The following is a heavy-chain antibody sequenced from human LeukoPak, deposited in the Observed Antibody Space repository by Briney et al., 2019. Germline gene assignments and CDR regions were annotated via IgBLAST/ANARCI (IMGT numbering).Heavy chain of an antibody. V-gene: IGHV3-23*01. J-gene: IGHJ4*02. D-gene: IGHD1-26*01. CDR3: VRGESGRYYIR. CDR1: GFTFSNYA. CDR2: ITGGGGST. Sequence: GGSLRLSCAASGFTFSNYAMSWVRQAPGKGLEWVSIITGGGGSTYYADSVKGRFTISRDNSKNTLYLQMNSLRAEDTAVYYCVRGESGRYYIRWGQGTLLTVSS.